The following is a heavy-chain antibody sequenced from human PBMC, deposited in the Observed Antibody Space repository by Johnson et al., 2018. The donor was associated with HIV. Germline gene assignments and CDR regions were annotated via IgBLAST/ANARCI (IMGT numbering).Heavy chain of an antibody. CDR2: IKQDGSEK. Sequence: VQLVESGGGLVKPGGSLRLSCAASGFTFSDYYMSWIRQAPGKGLEWVANIKQDGSEKYYVDSVNGRFTISRDNAKNSLYLQMNSLRAEDTALYYCARELTSGSSMALDIWGQGTMVTVSS. D-gene: IGHD1-26*01. J-gene: IGHJ3*02. V-gene: IGHV3-7*03. CDR1: GFTFSDYY. CDR3: ARELTSGSSMALDI.